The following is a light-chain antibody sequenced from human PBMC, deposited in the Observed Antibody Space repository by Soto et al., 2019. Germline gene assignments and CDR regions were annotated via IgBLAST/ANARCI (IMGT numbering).Light chain of an antibody. CDR2: GAS. CDR1: QSVSSSY. J-gene: IGKJ1*01. V-gene: IGKV3-15*01. Sequence: EIVLTQSPGTLSLSPGERATLSCRASQSVSSSYLAWYQQKPGQAPRLLIYGASTGATGIPTRFSGSGSGTEFTLTISSLQSEDFAVYYCQQYNNWPLTFGQGTTVDI. CDR3: QQYNNWPLT.